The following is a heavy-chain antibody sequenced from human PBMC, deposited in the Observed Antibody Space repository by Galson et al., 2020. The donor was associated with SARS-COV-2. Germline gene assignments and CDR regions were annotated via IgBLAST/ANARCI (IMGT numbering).Heavy chain of an antibody. CDR1: GFTFSSYA. CDR2: ISYDGSNK. Sequence: GGSLRLSCAASGFTFSSYAMPWVRQAPGKGLEWVAVISYDGSNKYYADSVKGRFTISRDNSKNTLYLQMNSLRAEDTAVYYCARETIAAAGTCWFDPWGQGTLVTVSS. CDR3: ARETIAAAGTCWFDP. J-gene: IGHJ5*02. D-gene: IGHD6-13*01. V-gene: IGHV3-30*04.